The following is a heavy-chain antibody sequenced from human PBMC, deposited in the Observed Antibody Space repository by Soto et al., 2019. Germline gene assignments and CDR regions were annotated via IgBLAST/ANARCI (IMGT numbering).Heavy chain of an antibody. CDR2: ISYDGYNK. D-gene: IGHD3-10*01. Sequence: PGGSLRLSCAASGFTFSSYSMHWVRQAPGKGLEWVALISYDGYNKYYADSVKGRFTISRDNSKNTLYVEVNSLRAEDTAVYYCARLSYYGSGSYYNLYYYYGMDIWGQGTTVTVSS. CDR3: ARLSYYGSGSYYNLYYYYGMDI. J-gene: IGHJ6*02. V-gene: IGHV3-30-3*01. CDR1: GFTFSSYS.